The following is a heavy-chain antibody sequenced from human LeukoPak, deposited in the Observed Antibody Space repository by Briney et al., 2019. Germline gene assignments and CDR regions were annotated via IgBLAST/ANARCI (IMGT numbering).Heavy chain of an antibody. Sequence: GGSLRLSCAASGFTFRGSWMAWVRQAPGKGLDWLGNINPDGSGTHYVDSVKGRFTFSRDNAKNLLFLQMNSLSVEDTGLFYCARDLGYSSGWYSQGDDYWGQGTLVTVSS. J-gene: IGHJ4*02. CDR2: INPDGSGT. CDR3: ARDLGYSSGWYSQGDDY. V-gene: IGHV3-7*01. CDR1: GFTFRGSW. D-gene: IGHD6-19*01.